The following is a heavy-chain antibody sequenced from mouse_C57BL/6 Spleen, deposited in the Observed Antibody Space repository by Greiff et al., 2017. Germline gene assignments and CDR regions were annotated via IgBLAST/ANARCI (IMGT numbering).Heavy chain of an antibody. CDR2: IYPGDGDT. V-gene: IGHV1-80*01. D-gene: IGHD2-4*01. J-gene: IGHJ4*01. Sequence: VKLQESGAELVKPGASVKISCKASGYAFSSYWMNWVKQRPGKGLEWIGQIYPGDGDTNYNGKFKGKATLTADKSSSTAYMQLSSLTSEDSAVYYCARSRFYDYDYAMDYWGKGASVTVSS. CDR3: ARSRFYDYDYAMDY. CDR1: GYAFSSYW.